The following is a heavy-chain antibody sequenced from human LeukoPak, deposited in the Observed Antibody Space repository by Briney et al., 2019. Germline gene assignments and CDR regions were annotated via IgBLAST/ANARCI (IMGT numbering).Heavy chain of an antibody. V-gene: IGHV3-23*01. CDR1: GFTFSSYG. Sequence: PGGSLRLSCAASGFTFSSYGMSWVRQAPGKGLEWVSAISGSGGSTYYADSVKGRFTISRDNAKNSLYLQMNSLRAEDTAVYYCAKTWGYSYGFADYWGQGTLVTVSS. D-gene: IGHD5-18*01. CDR3: AKTWGYSYGFADY. J-gene: IGHJ4*02. CDR2: ISGSGGST.